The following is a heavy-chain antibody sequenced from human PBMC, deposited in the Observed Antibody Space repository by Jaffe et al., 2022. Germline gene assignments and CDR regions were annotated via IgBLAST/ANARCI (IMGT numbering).Heavy chain of an antibody. D-gene: IGHD3-10*01. CDR2: IYPGDSDT. Sequence: EVQLVQSGAEVKKPGESLKISCKGSGYSFTSYWIGWVRQMPGKGLEWMGIIYPGDSDTRYSPSFQGQVTISADKSISTAYLQWSSLKASDTAMYYCVRTKYYYGSGSYYKEYYFDYWGQGTLVTVSS. CDR1: GYSFTSYW. CDR3: VRTKYYYGSGSYYKEYYFDY. V-gene: IGHV5-51*03. J-gene: IGHJ4*02.